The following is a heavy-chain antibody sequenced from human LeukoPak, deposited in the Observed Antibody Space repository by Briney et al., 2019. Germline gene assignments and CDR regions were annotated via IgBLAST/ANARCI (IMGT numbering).Heavy chain of an antibody. V-gene: IGHV3-23*01. CDR3: ANAGITHSTNFDY. CDR1: GFTFSSYA. J-gene: IGHJ4*02. CDR2: ISGRGGTT. Sequence: QPGGSLRLSCAGSGFTFSSYAMSWVRQAPGKGLEWVSGISGRGGTTYYADSGKGRFTISRDNSKNTLYLQMNSLRAEDTAVYYCANAGITHSTNFDYWGQGTLVTVSS. D-gene: IGHD2-2*01.